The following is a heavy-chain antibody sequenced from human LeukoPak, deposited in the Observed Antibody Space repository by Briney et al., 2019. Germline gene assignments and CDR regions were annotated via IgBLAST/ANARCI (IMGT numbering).Heavy chain of an antibody. V-gene: IGHV4-39*01. J-gene: IGHJ3*02. CDR3: ARGIARNDSAFDI. Sequence: SETLSLTCTVSGGSISSSSYYWGWIRQPPGKGLEWIGSIYYSGSTYYNPSLKSRVTISVDTSKNQFSLKLSSVTAADTAVHYCARGIARNDSAFDIWGQGTMVTVSS. CDR1: GGSISSSSYY. CDR2: IYYSGST. D-gene: IGHD1-1*01.